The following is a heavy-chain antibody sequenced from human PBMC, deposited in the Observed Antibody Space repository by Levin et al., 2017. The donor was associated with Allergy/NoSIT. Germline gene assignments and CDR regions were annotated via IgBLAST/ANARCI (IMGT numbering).Heavy chain of an antibody. CDR3: ARTATCDY. V-gene: IGHV3-48*02. J-gene: IGHJ4*02. CDR1: GFTFSTYS. CDR2: ISGSSGTI. Sequence: PGGSLRLSCAASGFTFSTYSMNWVRQAPGKGLEWLSYISGSSGTIYYADSVKGRFTISRDNARNSLYLQMNSLRDEDTAVYYCARTATCDYWGQGTLVTVSS. D-gene: IGHD5-12*01.